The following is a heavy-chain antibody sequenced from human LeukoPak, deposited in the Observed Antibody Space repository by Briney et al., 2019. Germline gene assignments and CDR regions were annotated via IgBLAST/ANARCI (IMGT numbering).Heavy chain of an antibody. CDR1: GFTFSDFA. CDR2: MSASGSHT. CDR3: ARGFLSGY. D-gene: IGHD2/OR15-2a*01. V-gene: IGHV3-23*01. J-gene: IGHJ4*02. Sequence: GGSLRLSCAASGFTFSDFAMSWVRQAPGKGLEWVSGMSASGSHTHSADFVKGRFTISRDNFKNTLYLQMNGLRAEDTAVYYCARGFLSGYWGQGTLVTVSS.